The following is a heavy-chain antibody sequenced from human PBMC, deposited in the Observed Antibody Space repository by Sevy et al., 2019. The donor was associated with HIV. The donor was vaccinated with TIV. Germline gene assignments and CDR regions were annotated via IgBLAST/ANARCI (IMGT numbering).Heavy chain of an antibody. V-gene: IGHV3-30*03. J-gene: IGHJ4*02. Sequence: GSLRLSCAASGFSFSSHGMHWVHQAPGKGLEWQAVISYDGNKKYYADSVKGRFTISRDNSKNTLYLQMNSLRAEDTALYYCARDGGWYNYAPSDYWGQGTLVTVSS. CDR3: ARDGGWYNYAPSDY. CDR1: GFSFSSHG. D-gene: IGHD1-1*01. CDR2: ISYDGNKK.